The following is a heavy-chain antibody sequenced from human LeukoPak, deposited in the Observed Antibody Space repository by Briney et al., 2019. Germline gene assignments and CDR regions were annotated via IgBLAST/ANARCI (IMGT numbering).Heavy chain of an antibody. V-gene: IGHV1-2*02. Sequence: GASLTVSCKASGYTFTAYYLFWVRQAPGQGLEWMGWINPNSGGTNYAQKFQGRVAMTRDTSISTAYMDLSRLRSDDTAVYYCVRGCGVPAAIQDALDVWGQGTMVTVSS. CDR3: VRGCGVPAAIQDALDV. J-gene: IGHJ3*01. CDR2: INPNSGGT. D-gene: IGHD2-2*01. CDR1: GYTFTAYY.